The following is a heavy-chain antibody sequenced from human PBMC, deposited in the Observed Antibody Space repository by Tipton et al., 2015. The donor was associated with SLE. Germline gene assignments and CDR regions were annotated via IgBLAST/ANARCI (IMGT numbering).Heavy chain of an antibody. J-gene: IGHJ4*02. CDR1: GGSISSNNW. CDR2: LYHSGTT. D-gene: IGHD4-17*01. CDR3: ARGTTVPDY. Sequence: TLSLTCAVSGGSISSNNWWSWVRQPPGKGLEWIGELYHSGTTTYNPSLKSRVTISVDTSKNQFSLKLSSVTAADTAVYYCARGTTVPDYWGQGTLVTVSS. V-gene: IGHV4-4*02.